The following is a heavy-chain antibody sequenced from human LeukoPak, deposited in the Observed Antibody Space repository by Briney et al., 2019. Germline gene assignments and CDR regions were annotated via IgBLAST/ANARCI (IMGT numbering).Heavy chain of an antibody. CDR1: GGFITTNDYY. V-gene: IGHV4-39*01. D-gene: IGHD6-19*01. Sequence: SETLSLTCTVSGGFITTNDYYWGWIRQPPGRGLEWLGRTSFNNPSFKSRVTISVDTSKNQSSLDLTSVTAADTAVYYCARLSYSTGWWAFDIWGQGTMVTVSS. J-gene: IGHJ3*02. CDR3: ARLSYSTGWWAFDI. CDR2: TSF.